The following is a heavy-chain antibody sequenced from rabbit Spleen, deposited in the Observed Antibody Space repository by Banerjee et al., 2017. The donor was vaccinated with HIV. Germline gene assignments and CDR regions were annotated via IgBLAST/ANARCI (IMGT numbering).Heavy chain of an antibody. V-gene: IGHV1S45*01. CDR2: IYTGNNKN. D-gene: IGHD6-1*01. CDR1: GFSFSSSYD. J-gene: IGHJ4*01. CDR3: ARDSGSYDYIDVYFNL. Sequence: QEQLVESGGGLVQPGASLTLTCTASGFSFSSSYDMCWIRQAPGKGLEWIGCIYTGNNKNYYASWAKGRFTISKTSSTMVTLQMTSLTAADTATYFCARDSGSYDYIDVYFNLWGPGTLVTVS.